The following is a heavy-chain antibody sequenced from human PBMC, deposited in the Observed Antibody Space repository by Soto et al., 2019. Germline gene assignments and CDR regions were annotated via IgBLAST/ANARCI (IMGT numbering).Heavy chain of an antibody. Sequence: SVKVSCKASVGTFSSYAISWVRQAPGQGLEWMGGIIPIFGTANYAQKFQGRVTITADESTSTAYMELSSLRSEDTAVYYCARGLAAAEFFDYWGQGTLVPVSS. CDR3: ARGLAAAEFFDY. D-gene: IGHD6-13*01. CDR1: VGTFSSYA. V-gene: IGHV1-69*01. J-gene: IGHJ4*02. CDR2: IIPIFGTA.